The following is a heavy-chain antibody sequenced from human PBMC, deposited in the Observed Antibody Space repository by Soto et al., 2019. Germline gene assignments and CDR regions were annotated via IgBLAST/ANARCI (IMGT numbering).Heavy chain of an antibody. CDR1: GFTFDDYA. D-gene: IGHD4-17*01. CDR3: AKDHMTTVTRVDY. Sequence: EVQLVESGGGLVQPGRSLRLSCAASGFTFDDYAMHWVRQAPGKGLEWVSGISWNSGSIGYADSVKGRFTISRDNAKNSLYLQMTSLRAEDTALYYCAKDHMTTVTRVDYWGQGTLVTVSS. V-gene: IGHV3-9*01. CDR2: ISWNSGSI. J-gene: IGHJ4*02.